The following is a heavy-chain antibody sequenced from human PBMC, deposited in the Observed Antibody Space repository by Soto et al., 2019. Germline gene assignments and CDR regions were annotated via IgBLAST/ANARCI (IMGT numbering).Heavy chain of an antibody. CDR3: ARNVYGDYRY. J-gene: IGHJ4*02. Sequence: QVQLQESGPGLVKPSQTLSLTCTVSGGSISSGDYYWSWIRQHPGKGLEWIGYIYYSGGTYYNPSLKSRVAISVDTSKNQFSLKLSSVTAADTAVYYCARNVYGDYRYWGQGTLVTVSS. D-gene: IGHD4-17*01. CDR2: IYYSGGT. CDR1: GGSISSGDYY. V-gene: IGHV4-31*03.